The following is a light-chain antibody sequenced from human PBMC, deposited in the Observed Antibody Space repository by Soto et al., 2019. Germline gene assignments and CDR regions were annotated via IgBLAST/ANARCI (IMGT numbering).Light chain of an antibody. J-gene: IGKJ2*01. V-gene: IGKV1-33*01. CDR3: QQYNNLPYT. Sequence: DIQMTQSPSSLSASLGDRATITCQASQAISKYLHWYHQRPGKAPILVIYDASNLEAGAPSRFSGGGYGTSVTLTSSSLQPEDIGTDFCQQYNNLPYTFGQGTKLDIK. CDR2: DAS. CDR1: QAISKY.